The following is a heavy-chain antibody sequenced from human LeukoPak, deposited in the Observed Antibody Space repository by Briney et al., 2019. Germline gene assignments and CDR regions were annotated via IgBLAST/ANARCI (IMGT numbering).Heavy chain of an antibody. CDR1: GASINGYF. V-gene: IGHV4-59*01. J-gene: IGHJ3*01. CDR3: ARDRRGSFYTFDL. Sequence: SETLSLTCSVSGASINGYFWNWVRQTPEKRLEWIGYVSHTGATTSNPTLKSRVSITIDTSKSQISLTMTSVTAADSALYSCARDRRGSFYTFDLWGPGTIVSVS. D-gene: IGHD1-26*01. CDR2: VSHTGAT.